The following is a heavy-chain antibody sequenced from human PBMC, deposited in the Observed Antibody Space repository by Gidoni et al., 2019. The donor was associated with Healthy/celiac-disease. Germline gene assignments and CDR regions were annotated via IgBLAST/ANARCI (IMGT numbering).Heavy chain of an antibody. V-gene: IGHV3-23*01. D-gene: IGHD3-10*01. Sequence: EVQLLESGGGLVQAGGSLRPSCAASGFTFSVYAMRWVRQAPGKGLEWVSAISGSGGSTYYADSVKGRFTISRDNSKNTLYLQMNSLRAEDTAVYYCAKDGTVLLWFGESSYFDYWGQGTLVTVSS. J-gene: IGHJ4*02. CDR1: GFTFSVYA. CDR3: AKDGTVLLWFGESSYFDY. CDR2: ISGSGGST.